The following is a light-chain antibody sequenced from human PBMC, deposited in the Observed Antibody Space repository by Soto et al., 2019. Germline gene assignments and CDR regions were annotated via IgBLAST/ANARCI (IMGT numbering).Light chain of an antibody. CDR1: QGISSW. J-gene: IGKJ4*01. CDR3: QQYDRYPPT. CDR2: DAS. V-gene: IGKV1D-16*01. Sequence: DIQMTQSPSSLSASVGDRVTITCRACQGISSWLAWYQQKPEKAPKSLIYDASRLQSGVPSRFSGSGSGTEFTLTISNLQPEDIATYYCQQYDRYPPTFGGGTKVEI.